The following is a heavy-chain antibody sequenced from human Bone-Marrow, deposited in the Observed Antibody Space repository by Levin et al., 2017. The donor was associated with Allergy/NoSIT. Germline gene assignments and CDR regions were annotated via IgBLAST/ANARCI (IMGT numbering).Heavy chain of an antibody. CDR3: AKDHCSSTSCYQSH. J-gene: IGHJ4*02. CDR1: GFTFEDYA. D-gene: IGHD2-2*01. CDR2: ISWNSGSI. V-gene: IGHV3-9*01. Sequence: GGSLRLSCAASGFTFEDYAMHWVRQAPGKGLEWVSGISWNSGSIGYADSVKGRFTISRDNAKNSLYLQMNSLSAEDTALYYCAKDHCSSTSCYQSHWGQGTLVTVSS.